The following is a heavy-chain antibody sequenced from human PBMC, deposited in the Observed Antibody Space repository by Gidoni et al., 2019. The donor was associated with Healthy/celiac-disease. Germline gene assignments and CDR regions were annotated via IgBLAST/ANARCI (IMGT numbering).Heavy chain of an antibody. CDR1: GGPLSSYY. CDR2: IYYSGST. CDR3: ARHGLGTVGGSELDY. D-gene: IGHD3-10*01. V-gene: IGHV4-59*08. J-gene: IGHJ4*02. Sequence: QVQLQESGPGLVKPSETLSLTCPVSGGPLSSYYWSWIRQPPGKGLEWIGYIYYSGSTNYNPSLKSRVTISVDTSKNQFSLKLSSVTAADTAVYYCARHGLGTVGGSELDYWGQGTLVTVSS.